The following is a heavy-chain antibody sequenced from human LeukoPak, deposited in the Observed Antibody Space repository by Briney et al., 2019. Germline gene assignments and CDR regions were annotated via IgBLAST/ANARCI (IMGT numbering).Heavy chain of an antibody. D-gene: IGHD4-17*01. J-gene: IGHJ4*02. V-gene: IGHV1-69*04. Sequence: ASVKVSCKASGGTFSSYAISWVRQAPGQGLEWMGRIIPIRGIANYAQKFQGRVTITADKSTSTAYMELSSLRSEDTAVSSCARGPMSTVTTEADYCGQGTLATVSS. CDR2: IIPIRGIA. CDR1: GGTFSSYA. CDR3: ARGPMSTVTTEADY.